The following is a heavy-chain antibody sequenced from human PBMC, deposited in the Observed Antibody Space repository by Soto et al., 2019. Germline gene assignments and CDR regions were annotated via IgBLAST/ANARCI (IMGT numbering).Heavy chain of an antibody. V-gene: IGHV3-21*01. D-gene: IGHD6-13*01. J-gene: IGHJ4*02. CDR3: ARYSRSGYAQGFFYVDY. CDR1: GFTFSSYS. Sequence: EVQLVESGGGLVKPGGSLRLSCAASGFTFSSYSMNWVRQAPGKGLEWVSSISSSSSYIYYAHAVKGRFTISRDNAKNSLYLELNSLRAEDTAVYYCARYSRSGYAQGFFYVDYCGQVTLVTVSS. CDR2: ISSSSSYI.